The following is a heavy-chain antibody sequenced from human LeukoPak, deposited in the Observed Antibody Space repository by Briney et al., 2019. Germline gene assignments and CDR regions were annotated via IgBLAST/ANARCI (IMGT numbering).Heavy chain of an antibody. CDR1: GFTFSDYS. CDR2: ISRNSRHV. V-gene: IGHV3-21*01. D-gene: IGHD1-14*01. J-gene: IGHJ4*02. Sequence: GGSLRLSCAASGFTFSDYSMNWVRQAPGKGLEWVSSISRNSRHVYYGGSVWGRFTISRDDARNSLFLEMNSLRAEDMAVYYCVRVRGNQPYYFDYWGQGTLVTVSS. CDR3: VRVRGNQPYYFDY.